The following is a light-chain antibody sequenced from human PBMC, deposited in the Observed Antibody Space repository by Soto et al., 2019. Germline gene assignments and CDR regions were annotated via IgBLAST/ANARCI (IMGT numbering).Light chain of an antibody. CDR2: AAS. V-gene: IGKV1-8*01. J-gene: IGKJ3*01. CDR3: QQYYSYPFT. CDR1: QGISSY. Sequence: AIRMTQSPSSLSASTGDRVTITCRASQGISSYLAWYQQKPGTAPKLLIYAASTLQSGVPSRFSGSGSGTDFTLTISCLQSEDFATYYCQQYYSYPFTFGPGTKVDIK.